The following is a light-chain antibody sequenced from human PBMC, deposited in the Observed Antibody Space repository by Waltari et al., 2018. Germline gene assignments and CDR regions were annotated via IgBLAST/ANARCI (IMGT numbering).Light chain of an antibody. CDR2: WAS. CDR1: QTVLYRDNNKNY. CDR3: HQHYTTPWT. J-gene: IGKJ1*01. Sequence: DIVMTQSPDSLAVSLGERATLNCKSSQTVLYRDNNKNYLTWYQQKPGQPPKPLFSWASIRESGVPDRLSASGSGTDFTLTISSLQAEDVAVYYCHQHYTTPWTFGQGTKVEIK. V-gene: IGKV4-1*01.